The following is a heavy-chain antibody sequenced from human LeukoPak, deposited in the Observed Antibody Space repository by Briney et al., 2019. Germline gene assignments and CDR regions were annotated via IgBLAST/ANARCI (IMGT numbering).Heavy chain of an antibody. CDR1: GITLSNYG. CDR2: ISDSGRST. Sequence: GGSLRPSCAVSGITLSNYGMSWVRQAPGKGLEWVAGISDSGRSTNYADSVKGRFTISRDNPKNTLYLQMNSLRAEDTAVYFCAKRGVVIRVILVGFHKEAYYFDSWGQGALVTVSS. CDR3: AKRGVVIRVILVGFHKEAYYFDS. V-gene: IGHV3-23*01. J-gene: IGHJ4*02. D-gene: IGHD2-15*01.